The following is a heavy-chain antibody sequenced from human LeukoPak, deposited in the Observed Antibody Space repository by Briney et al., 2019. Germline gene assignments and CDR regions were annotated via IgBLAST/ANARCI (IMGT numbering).Heavy chain of an antibody. CDR2: IYYSGST. CDR3: ARRTSRSGVVTATRSAFDI. D-gene: IGHD2-21*02. CDR1: GGPISSYY. Sequence: PSETLSLTCTVSGGPISSYYWSWIRQPPGKGLEWIGYIYYSGSTNYNPSLKSRVTISVDTSKNQFSLKLSSVTAADTAVYYCARRTSRSGVVTATRSAFDIWGQGTMVTVSS. J-gene: IGHJ3*02. V-gene: IGHV4-59*08.